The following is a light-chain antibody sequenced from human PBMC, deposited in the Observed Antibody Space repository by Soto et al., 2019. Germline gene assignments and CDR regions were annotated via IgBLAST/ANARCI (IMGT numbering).Light chain of an antibody. CDR1: QSVRSSS. CDR3: QQYGDSPDTDRWT. V-gene: IGKV3-20*01. CDR2: GAS. Sequence: EIVLTQSPGTLSLSPGERASLSCRASQSVRSSSLAWYQQKPGQPPRLLIYGASSRATGIPDRFSGSGSGTYFTLTISRLEPEDFAVYFCQQYGDSPDTDRWTFGPGTKVEIK. J-gene: IGKJ1*01.